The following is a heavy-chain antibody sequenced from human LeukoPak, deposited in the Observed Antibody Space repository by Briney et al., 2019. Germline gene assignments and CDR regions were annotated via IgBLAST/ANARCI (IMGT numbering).Heavy chain of an antibody. CDR3: TTSDRQFCSPSSCYMPFDY. CDR2: ISAYNGNT. J-gene: IGHJ4*02. D-gene: IGHD2-2*02. Sequence: PRASVKVSCKASGYTFTSYGISWVRQAPGQGLEWMGWISAYNGNTNYAQKLQGRVTMTTDTSTSTAYMELRSLKSDDTAVYYCTTSDRQFCSPSSCYMPFDYWGQGSLVTVSS. V-gene: IGHV1-18*01. CDR1: GYTFTSYG.